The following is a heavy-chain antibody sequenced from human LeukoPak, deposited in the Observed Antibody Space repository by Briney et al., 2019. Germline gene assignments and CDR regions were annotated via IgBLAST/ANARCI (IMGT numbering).Heavy chain of an antibody. CDR3: ARWATLSTVAARGRTWFDA. D-gene: IGHD6-6*01. CDR2: IYYSRST. V-gene: IGHV4-61*03. CDR1: GASISSGSYY. Sequence: SQTLSLTCTVSGASISSGSYYWSWIPQPPGKGLEWIGHIYYSRSTNYNPSLKSRVTISVDASKTHFCLKVSSVTAADTAVYCCARWATLSTVAARGRTWFDAWGQGTLVTVSS. J-gene: IGHJ5*02.